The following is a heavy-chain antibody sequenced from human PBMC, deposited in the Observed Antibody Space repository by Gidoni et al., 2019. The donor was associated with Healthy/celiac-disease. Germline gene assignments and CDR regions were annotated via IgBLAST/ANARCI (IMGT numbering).Heavy chain of an antibody. D-gene: IGHD3-3*01. CDR3: ARQPVLRFLEWLPYYYGMDV. J-gene: IGHJ6*02. CDR2: IYYSGST. V-gene: IGHV4-39*01. Sequence: QLQLQESGPGLVKPSETLSLTCPVSGGSISSSSYYWCWIRQPPGKGLEWIGSIYYSGSTYYNPSLKSRVPISVDTSKNQFSLKLSSVTAADTAVYYCARQPVLRFLEWLPYYYGMDVWGQGTTVTVSS. CDR1: GGSISSSSYY.